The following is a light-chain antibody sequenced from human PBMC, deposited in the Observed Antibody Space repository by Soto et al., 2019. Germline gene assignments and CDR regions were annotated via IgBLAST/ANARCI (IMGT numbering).Light chain of an antibody. CDR1: QSISMS. J-gene: IGKJ1*01. CDR2: KAS. Sequence: DIQMTQSPSTLSASVGDRVTITCRASQSISMSLAWHQQKPGTAPKPLLYKASSLESGAPSRFSGSGSGTEFTLNISSLQPDDFATYYCQQYRYFPWTFGQGTRVEIK. V-gene: IGKV1-5*03. CDR3: QQYRYFPWT.